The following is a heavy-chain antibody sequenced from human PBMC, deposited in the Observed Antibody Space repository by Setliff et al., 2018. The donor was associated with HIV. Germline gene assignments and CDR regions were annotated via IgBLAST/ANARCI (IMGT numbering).Heavy chain of an antibody. CDR3: ARDGGFASGAKFDAFDI. D-gene: IGHD3-16*01. Sequence: PGGSLRLSCAASGFTFNKYSMNWVRQAPGKGLEWVSYISSSGDHTLYADSVKGRFTISRDNAKNSLYLQMNSLRAEDTAVYYCARDGGFASGAKFDAFDIWGHGTMVTVSS. V-gene: IGHV3-21*05. CDR1: GFTFNKYS. J-gene: IGHJ3*02. CDR2: ISSSGDHT.